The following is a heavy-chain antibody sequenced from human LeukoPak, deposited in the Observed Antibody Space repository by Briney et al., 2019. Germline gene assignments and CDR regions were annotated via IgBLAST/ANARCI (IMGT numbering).Heavy chain of an antibody. CDR2: IYYSGGT. D-gene: IGHD5-24*01. J-gene: IGHJ3*01. Sequence: ASETLSLTCTVSRGSISNYYWNWIRQPPGKGLEWIGYIYYSGGTNYNPSLKSRVTILLDTSKNQFSLKLSSVSAADTAMYYCARFNYPPNGFDLWGQGTMVTVSS. CDR1: RGSISNYY. V-gene: IGHV4-59*01. CDR3: ARFNYPPNGFDL.